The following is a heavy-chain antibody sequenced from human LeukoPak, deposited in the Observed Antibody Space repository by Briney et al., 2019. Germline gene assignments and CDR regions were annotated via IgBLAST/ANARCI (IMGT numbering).Heavy chain of an antibody. CDR2: IYYSGST. CDR3: ARDVGATPGYFDY. J-gene: IGHJ4*02. D-gene: IGHD1-26*01. V-gene: IGHV4-59*01. Sequence: ETLSLTCTVSGGSISSYYWNWIRQPPGKGLEWIGYIYYSGSTNYNPSLKSRVTISVDTSKNQFSLKLSSVTAADTAVFYCARDVGATPGYFDYWGQGTLVTVSS. CDR1: GGSISSYY.